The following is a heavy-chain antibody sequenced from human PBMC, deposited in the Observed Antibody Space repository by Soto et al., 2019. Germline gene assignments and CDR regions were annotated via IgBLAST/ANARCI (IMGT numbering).Heavy chain of an antibody. CDR2: ISYDGSNK. CDR3: AKGSGYYDTGLY. Sequence: PGGSLRLSCAASGFTFSNYAMSWVRQAPGKGLEWVAAISYDGSNKYYADSVKGRFTISRDNSKNTLYLQMNSLRAEDTAVYYCAKGSGYYDTGLYWGQGTLVTVSS. D-gene: IGHD3-22*01. J-gene: IGHJ4*02. CDR1: GFTFSNYA. V-gene: IGHV3-30*04.